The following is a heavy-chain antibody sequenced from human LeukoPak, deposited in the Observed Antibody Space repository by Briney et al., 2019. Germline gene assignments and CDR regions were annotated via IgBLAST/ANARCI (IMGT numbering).Heavy chain of an antibody. J-gene: IGHJ6*03. Sequence: GASVKVSCKASSYRSPNYGITWVRQAPGHGLEWMEWISTYNGNTQYAQNLQGRVTLTTDSSTNTVYMELRSLTSDDTAVYYCAIPAKGAYFYYYMDVWGEGTSVTVSS. CDR3: AIPAKGAYFYYYMDV. CDR1: SYRSPNYG. CDR2: ISTYNGNT. V-gene: IGHV1-18*01.